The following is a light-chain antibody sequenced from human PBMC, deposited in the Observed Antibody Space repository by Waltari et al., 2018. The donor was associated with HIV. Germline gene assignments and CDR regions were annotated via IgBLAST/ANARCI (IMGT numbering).Light chain of an antibody. Sequence: QSALTHPASVSGSPGQSFPIPCPGTSDVLGGNNLVSWSQQHTGEPPKLLIFEVKNRPSGGSSRFSGSKSGNTASLTITGLQADDEADYYCASYTRKSSVTFGGGTRVTVL. J-gene: IGLJ3*02. CDR1: SDVLGGNNL. V-gene: IGLV2-14*03. CDR2: EVK. CDR3: ASYTRKSSVT.